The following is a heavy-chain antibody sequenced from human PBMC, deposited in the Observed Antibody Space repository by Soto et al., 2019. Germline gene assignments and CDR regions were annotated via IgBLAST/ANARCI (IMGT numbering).Heavy chain of an antibody. J-gene: IGHJ6*03. V-gene: IGHV5-51*01. CDR1: GYSFISYW. CDR3: ARLACSSTSCYSYYYYYMDV. Sequence: GESLKISCKGSGYSFISYWIGWVRQIPGKGLEWMGIIYPGDSDTRYSPSFQGQVTISADKSISTAYLQWSSLKASDTAMYYCARLACSSTSCYSYYYYYMDVWGKGTTVTVSS. CDR2: IYPGDSDT. D-gene: IGHD2-2*01.